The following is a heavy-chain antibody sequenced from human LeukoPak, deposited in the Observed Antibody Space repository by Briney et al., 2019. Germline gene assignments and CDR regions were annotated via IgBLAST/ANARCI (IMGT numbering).Heavy chain of an antibody. CDR1: GYAFSNYG. Sequence: GASVKVSCKASGYAFSNYGISWVRQAPGQGLEWMGWISAFNGNTNFVEKLQDRVTMTTDTSTSTAYMELRSLRSDDTAVYYCARSSPLHYDSSGPRFDYWGQGTLVTASS. CDR3: ARSSPLHYDSSGPRFDY. V-gene: IGHV1-18*01. D-gene: IGHD3-22*01. CDR2: ISAFNGNT. J-gene: IGHJ4*02.